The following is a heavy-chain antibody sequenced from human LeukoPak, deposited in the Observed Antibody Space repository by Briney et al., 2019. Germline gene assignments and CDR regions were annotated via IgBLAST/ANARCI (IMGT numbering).Heavy chain of an antibody. CDR1: GFTFSSYA. D-gene: IGHD4-11*01. CDR2: ISGSGGST. Sequence: PGGSLRLSCAASGFTFSSYAMSWVRQAPWKGLEWVSAISGSGGSTYYADSVKGQFTISRDNSKNTLYLQMNSLRAEDTAVYYCAKDHDYSNQEYFQHWGQGTLVTVSS. J-gene: IGHJ1*01. V-gene: IGHV3-23*01. CDR3: AKDHDYSNQEYFQH.